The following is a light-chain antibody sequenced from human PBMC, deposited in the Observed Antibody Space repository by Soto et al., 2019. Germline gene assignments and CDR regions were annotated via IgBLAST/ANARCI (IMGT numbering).Light chain of an antibody. CDR2: GNS. J-gene: IGLJ1*01. Sequence: QSVLTQPPSVSGAPGQRVTISCTGSSSNIGAGYDVHWYQQLPGTAPKLLIYGNSNRPSGVPDRFSGSKSGTSASLAITGLQAEDEADYSCQSYDSSREVFGTGTKLTVL. CDR1: SSNIGAGYD. CDR3: QSYDSSREV. V-gene: IGLV1-40*01.